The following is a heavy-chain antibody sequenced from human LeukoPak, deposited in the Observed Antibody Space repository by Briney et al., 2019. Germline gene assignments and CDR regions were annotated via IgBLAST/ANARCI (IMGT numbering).Heavy chain of an antibody. Sequence: SETLSLTCAVYGGSFSGYYWSWIRQPPGKGLEWIGEINHSGSTNYNPSLKSRVTISVDTSKNQFSLKLSSVTAADTAVYYCARVPKREDAFDIWGQGTMVTVSS. D-gene: IGHD6-25*01. CDR2: INHSGST. J-gene: IGHJ3*02. V-gene: IGHV4-34*01. CDR1: GGSFSGYY. CDR3: ARVPKREDAFDI.